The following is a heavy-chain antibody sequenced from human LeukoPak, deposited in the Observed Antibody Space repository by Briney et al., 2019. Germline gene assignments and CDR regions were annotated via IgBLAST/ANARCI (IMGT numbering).Heavy chain of an antibody. J-gene: IGHJ4*02. CDR3: VKDMRE. D-gene: IGHD3-16*01. V-gene: IGHV3-30-3*01. Sequence: PGRSLRLSCAASGFTFSSYAMHWVRQAPGKGLEWVAVISYDGSNKYYADSVKGRFTISRDNSKNTLYLQMNSLRAEDTAVYYCVKDMREWGQGTLVTVSS. CDR2: ISYDGSNK. CDR1: GFTFSSYA.